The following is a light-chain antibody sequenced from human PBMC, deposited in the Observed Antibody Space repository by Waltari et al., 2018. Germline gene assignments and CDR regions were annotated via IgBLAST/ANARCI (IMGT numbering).Light chain of an antibody. Sequence: LTQSPATLSLSPGERATPSCRASQSVGSDLAWYQQKPGQAPRLLIYGASSRATGIPDRFSGSGSGTDFTLTISSLEPEDVGVYHCYQHSSGYSFGQGTKVEIK. J-gene: IGKJ2*03. V-gene: IGKV3-11*01. CDR3: YQHSSGYS. CDR1: QSVGSD. CDR2: GAS.